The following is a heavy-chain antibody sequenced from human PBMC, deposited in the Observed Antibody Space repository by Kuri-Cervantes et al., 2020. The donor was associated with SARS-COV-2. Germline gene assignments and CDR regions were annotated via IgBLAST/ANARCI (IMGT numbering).Heavy chain of an antibody. D-gene: IGHD3-22*01. CDR2: ISGSGGST. J-gene: IGHJ4*02. CDR3: ARGVPYYFDGTVSLRYYLDY. V-gene: IGHV3-23*01. CDR1: GFTFSSYA. Sequence: GESLKISCAASGFTFSSYAMSWVRQAPGKGLEWVSAISGSGGSTYYADPVKGRFTISRDNSKNTLYLQMNSLRAEDTAVYYCARGVPYYFDGTVSLRYYLDYWGQGTLVTVSS.